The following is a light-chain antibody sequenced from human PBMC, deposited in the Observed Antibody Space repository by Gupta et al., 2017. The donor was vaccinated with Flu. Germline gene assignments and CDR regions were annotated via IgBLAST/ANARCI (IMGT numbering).Light chain of an antibody. CDR3: QTWGTGYRV. J-gene: IGLJ3*02. CDR2: LNSGGSH. Sequence: QLVLTQSPSASASLGASVKLTCTLSSGRSSYTIAWHQHRPEKGPRFLMRLNSGGSHTKGDGIPDRFSGSSSGAERYLTISSLQSEDEGDYYCQTWGTGYRVFGGGTKLTVL. CDR1: SGRSSYT. V-gene: IGLV4-69*01.